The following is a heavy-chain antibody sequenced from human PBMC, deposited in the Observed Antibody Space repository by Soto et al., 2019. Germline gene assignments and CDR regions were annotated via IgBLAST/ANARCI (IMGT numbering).Heavy chain of an antibody. J-gene: IGHJ4*02. CDR3: AREPYYDSSGYRDY. D-gene: IGHD3-22*01. Sequence: GGSLRLSCAASGFTFSSYGMHWVRQAPGKGLEWVAVIWYDGSNKYYADSVKGRFTISRDNSKNTLYLQMNSLRAEDTAVYYCAREPYYDSSGYRDYWGQGTLVTVSS. CDR2: IWYDGSNK. CDR1: GFTFSSYG. V-gene: IGHV3-30*19.